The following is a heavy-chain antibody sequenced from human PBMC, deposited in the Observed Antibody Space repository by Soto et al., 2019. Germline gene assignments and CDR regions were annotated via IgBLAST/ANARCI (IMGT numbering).Heavy chain of an antibody. V-gene: IGHV1-8*01. CDR2: VNPNRGNT. CDR3: TRLYKYDSNTYYYRFDP. D-gene: IGHD3-22*01. CDR1: GYTFTSYD. J-gene: IGHJ5*02. Sequence: ASVKVSCKASGYTFTSYDINWVRQATGQGLEWMGWVNPNRGNTGYAQKFQGRVSMTRNTSVTTAYMELSSLISQDTAVYYSTRLYKYDSNTYYYRFDPWGQGTLVTVSS.